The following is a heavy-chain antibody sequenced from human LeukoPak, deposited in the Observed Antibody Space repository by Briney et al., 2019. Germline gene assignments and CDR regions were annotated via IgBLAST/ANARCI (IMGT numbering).Heavy chain of an antibody. CDR1: GGSFSGYY. Sequence: SETLSLTCAVYGGSFSGYYWSWLRQPPGKGLEWIGEINHSGSTNYNPSLKSRVTISVDKSKNQFSLKLSSVTAADTAVYYCAREDYDDSGDWYFDLWGRGTLVTVSS. V-gene: IGHV4-34*01. CDR3: AREDYDDSGDWYFDL. J-gene: IGHJ2*01. CDR2: INHSGST. D-gene: IGHD3-3*01.